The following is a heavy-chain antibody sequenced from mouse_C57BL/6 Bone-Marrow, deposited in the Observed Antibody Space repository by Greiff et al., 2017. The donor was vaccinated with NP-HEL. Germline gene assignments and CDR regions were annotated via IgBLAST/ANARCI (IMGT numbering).Heavy chain of an antibody. J-gene: IGHJ4*01. CDR2: IWGVGST. CDR3: ASRRLNGGAMDY. V-gene: IGHV2-6*01. Sequence: VQLQQSGPGLVAPSQSLSITCTVSGFSLTSYGVDWVRQSPGKGLEWLGVIWGVGSTNYNSALKSRLSISKDNSKSQVFLKMNSLQTDDTAMYYCASRRLNGGAMDYWGQGTSVTVSS. D-gene: IGHD2-2*01. CDR1: GFSLTSYG.